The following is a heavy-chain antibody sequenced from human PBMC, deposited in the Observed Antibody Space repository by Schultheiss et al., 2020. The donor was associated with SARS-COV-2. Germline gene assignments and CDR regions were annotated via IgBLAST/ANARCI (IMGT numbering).Heavy chain of an antibody. CDR3: GAQRVGSSGYHL. D-gene: IGHD3-22*01. CDR1: GGSISSYY. Sequence: SQTPSLTCTVSGGSISSYYWSWIRQPPGKGLEWIGYIYYSGSTNYNPSLKSRVTISVDTSKNQFSLKLSSVTAADTAVYYCGAQRVGSSGYHLWGQGTLVTVSS. V-gene: IGHV4-59*01. CDR2: IYYSGST. J-gene: IGHJ5*02.